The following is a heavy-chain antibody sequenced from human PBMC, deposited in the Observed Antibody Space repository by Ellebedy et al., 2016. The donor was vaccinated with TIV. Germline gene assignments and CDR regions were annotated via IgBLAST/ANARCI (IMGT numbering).Heavy chain of an antibody. CDR2: IYYSGST. J-gene: IGHJ4*02. CDR1: GGSISSYY. V-gene: IGHV4-59*01. D-gene: IGHD4-17*01. Sequence: MPGGSLRLSCTVSGGSISSYYWSWIRQPPGTGLEWIGYIYYSGSTNYNPSLKSRVTISVDTSKNQFSLKLSSVTAADTAVYYCAREPALTVTTLTGADYWGQGTLVTVSS. CDR3: AREPALTVTTLTGADY.